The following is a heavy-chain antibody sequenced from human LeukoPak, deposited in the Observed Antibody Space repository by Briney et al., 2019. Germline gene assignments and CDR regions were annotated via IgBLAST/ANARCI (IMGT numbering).Heavy chain of an antibody. Sequence: PGGSLRLSCVASDFTFSFYWMTWVRQAPGKGLEWVASILPDGSQKYYVDSVKGRFTISRDNPKNSLYLQINSLRAEDTAVYYCGRLAHNAWYAIDYWGQGTLVTVSS. CDR1: DFTFSFYW. D-gene: IGHD6-13*01. CDR2: ILPDGSQK. V-gene: IGHV3-7*01. CDR3: GRLAHNAWYAIDY. J-gene: IGHJ4*02.